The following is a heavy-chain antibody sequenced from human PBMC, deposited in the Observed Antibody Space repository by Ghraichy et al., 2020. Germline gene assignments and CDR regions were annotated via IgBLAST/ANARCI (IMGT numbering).Heavy chain of an antibody. J-gene: IGHJ6*02. CDR1: GFTFDDYA. D-gene: IGHD2-15*01. CDR3: AKDMLGCSGGSCYYYYYYGMDV. V-gene: IGHV3-9*01. Sequence: GGSLRLSCAASGFTFDDYAMHWVRQAPGKGLEWVSGISWNSGSIGYADSVKGRFTISRDNAKNSLYLQMNSLRAEDTALYYCAKDMLGCSGGSCYYYYYYGMDVWGQGTTVTVSS. CDR2: ISWNSGSI.